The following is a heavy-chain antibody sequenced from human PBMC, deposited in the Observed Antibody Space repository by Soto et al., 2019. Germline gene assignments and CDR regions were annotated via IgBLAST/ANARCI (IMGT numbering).Heavy chain of an antibody. CDR3: ARTLQDYGMDV. Sequence: SETLSLTCSVSGGSISSGDYYWGWIRQPPGKGLEWIGYIYYSGSTYYNASLKSRVTMSVDTSKNQFSLKLSSVTAVDTAVYYCARTLQDYGMDVWGQGTTVTVSS. V-gene: IGHV4-39*07. CDR1: GGSISSGDYY. J-gene: IGHJ6*02. CDR2: IYYSGST.